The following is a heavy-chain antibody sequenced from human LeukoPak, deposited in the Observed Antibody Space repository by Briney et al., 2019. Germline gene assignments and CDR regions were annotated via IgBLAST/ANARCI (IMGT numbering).Heavy chain of an antibody. Sequence: GGSLRLSCAASGFTFSIYAMSWVRQAPGKGLEWVSAISGSGGSTFYADSVKGRFTISRDNAKNTLYLQMNSLRAEDTAVYYCARGYSGSYTLHFDYWGQGTLVTVSS. CDR2: ISGSGGST. CDR1: GFTFSIYA. D-gene: IGHD1-26*01. J-gene: IGHJ4*02. V-gene: IGHV3-23*01. CDR3: ARGYSGSYTLHFDY.